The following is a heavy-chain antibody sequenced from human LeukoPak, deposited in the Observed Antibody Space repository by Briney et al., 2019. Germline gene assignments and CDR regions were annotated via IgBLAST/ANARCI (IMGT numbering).Heavy chain of an antibody. CDR1: GFTFSSYW. D-gene: IGHD3-10*01. CDR2: IKQDGSEK. J-gene: IGHJ4*02. V-gene: IGHV3-7*01. Sequence: PGGSLRLSCAASGFTFSSYWMSWERQAPGKGLEWVASIKQDGSEKYYVDSVKGRFTISRDNAKNSLYLQMNSLRAEDTAVYYCVRDGSGSYRASDYWDQGTLVTVSS. CDR3: VRDGSGSYRASDY.